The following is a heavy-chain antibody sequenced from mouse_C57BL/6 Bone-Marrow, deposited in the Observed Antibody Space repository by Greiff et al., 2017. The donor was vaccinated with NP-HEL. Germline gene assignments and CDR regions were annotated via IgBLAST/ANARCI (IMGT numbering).Heavy chain of an antibody. V-gene: IGHV1-64*01. D-gene: IGHD1-1*01. Sequence: QVQLQQPGAELAKPGASVKLSCKASGYTFTSYWMHWVKQRPGQGLEWIGMIHPNSGSTNYNEKFKSKATLTVDKSSSTAYMQLSSLTSEDSAVYYCARGATVVAPHAMDYWGQGTSVTVSS. CDR3: ARGATVVAPHAMDY. CDR1: GYTFTSYW. CDR2: IHPNSGST. J-gene: IGHJ4*01.